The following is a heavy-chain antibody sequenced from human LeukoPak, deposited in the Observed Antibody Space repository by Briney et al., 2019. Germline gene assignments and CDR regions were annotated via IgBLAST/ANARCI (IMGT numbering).Heavy chain of an antibody. J-gene: IGHJ4*02. D-gene: IGHD3-3*02. V-gene: IGHV4-4*09. CDR2: IYTSGST. Sequence: PSETLSLTCTVSGGSISSYYWSWIRQPPGKGLEWIGYIYTSGSTNHNPSLKSRVTISVDTSKNQFSLKLSSVTAADTAVYYCARHVWRGYYFDYWGQGTLVTVSS. CDR3: ARHVWRGYYFDY. CDR1: GGSISSYY.